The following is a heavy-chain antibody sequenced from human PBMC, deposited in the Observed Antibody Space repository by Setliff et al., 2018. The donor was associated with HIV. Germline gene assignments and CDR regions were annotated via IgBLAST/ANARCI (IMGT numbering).Heavy chain of an antibody. Sequence: KTSETLSLTCTVSGDSISSGDYYWSWIRQPPGKGLEWIGYIYYSGSTYYNPSLKSRVTISVDTSKNQFSLKLSSVTAADTAVYYCARAAAGNTGPFDLWGQGSPVTVSS. CDR1: GDSISSGDYY. CDR2: IYYSGST. D-gene: IGHD3-10*01. CDR3: ARAAAGNTGPFDL. V-gene: IGHV4-30-4*08. J-gene: IGHJ4*02.